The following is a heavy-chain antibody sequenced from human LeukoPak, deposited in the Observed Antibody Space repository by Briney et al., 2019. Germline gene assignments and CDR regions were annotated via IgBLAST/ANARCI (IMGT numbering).Heavy chain of an antibody. J-gene: IGHJ4*02. D-gene: IGHD3-10*01. CDR3: ARGIRGVTDYYFDY. CDR2: INTNTGNP. CDR1: GYTFTSYA. Sequence: ASVKVSCKASGYTFTSYAMNWVRQAPGQGLEWMGWINTNTGNPTYAQGFTGRFVFSLDTSVGTAYLQISSLKAEDTAVYYYARGIRGVTDYYFDYWGQGTLVTVSS. V-gene: IGHV7-4-1*02.